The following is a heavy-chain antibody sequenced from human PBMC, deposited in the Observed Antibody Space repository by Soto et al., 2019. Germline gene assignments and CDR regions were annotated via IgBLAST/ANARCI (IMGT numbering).Heavy chain of an antibody. J-gene: IGHJ3*02. V-gene: IGHV5-51*01. D-gene: IGHD3-16*02. CDR3: ARSRGTGNYRAFDI. Sequence: GESLKISCQGSGYSFTAYWIAWVRQMPGKGLEWMGIIYPADSDIRYSPSFQGQVTISADKSITTAYLQWSSLKTSDTAMYYCARSRGTGNYRAFDIWGQGTMVTVSS. CDR2: IYPADSDI. CDR1: GYSFTAYW.